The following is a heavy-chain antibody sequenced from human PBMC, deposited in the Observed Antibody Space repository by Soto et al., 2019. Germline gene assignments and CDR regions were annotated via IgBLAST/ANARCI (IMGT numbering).Heavy chain of an antibody. Sequence: QITLKESGPTLVKPTQTLTLTCTSSGFSLSTSGVGVGWIRQPPGKALESLALIYWDNDRRYNQALKSRLAITKDTSKNQVVLTLTNVDPVDTATYYCPHRRGGDNWDDGDLAYWGAGHLVTVS. CDR3: PHRRGGDNWDDGDLAY. CDR2: IYWDNDR. CDR1: GFSLSTSGVG. V-gene: IGHV2-5*02. D-gene: IGHD1-20*01. J-gene: IGHJ4*02.